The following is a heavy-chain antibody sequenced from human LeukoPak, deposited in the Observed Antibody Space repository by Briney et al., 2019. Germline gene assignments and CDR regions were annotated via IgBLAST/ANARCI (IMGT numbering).Heavy chain of an antibody. V-gene: IGHV3-53*05. J-gene: IGHJ1*01. CDR2: IYFGGTT. Sequence: PGGSLRLSCAASGFTVSSNYMTWVRQAPGQGLEWVSVIYFGGTTYYADSVKGRFTISRDNSKNTLYLQMNSLRTEDTAVYYCAKETYHYGSGTYSQAIQHWGQGTLVTVSS. CDR1: GFTVSSNY. CDR3: AKETYHYGSGTYSQAIQH. D-gene: IGHD3-10*01.